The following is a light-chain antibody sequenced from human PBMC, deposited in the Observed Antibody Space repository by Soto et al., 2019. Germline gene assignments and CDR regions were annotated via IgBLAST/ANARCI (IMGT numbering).Light chain of an antibody. V-gene: IGKV3-20*01. Sequence: IVLTQSPATLSLSPGERATLSCRASQSVTGYLAWYQHKPGQAPRLLIYGASTRATGIPDRFSGSVSGTEFTLTISGLEPEDFAVYYCQQYGSSPTTFGQGTKLEIK. CDR3: QQYGSSPTT. J-gene: IGKJ2*01. CDR1: QSVTGY. CDR2: GAS.